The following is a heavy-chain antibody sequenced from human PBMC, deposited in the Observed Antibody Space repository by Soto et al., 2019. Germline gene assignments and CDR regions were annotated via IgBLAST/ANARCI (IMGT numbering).Heavy chain of an antibody. CDR1: GFTFSIYW. Sequence: PGRCLRLSCAASGFTFSIYWMSWLRQAPGKGLEWVANIKQDGSKKYYVDSVKSRFTISRDNAKNSLYLQMNSLRAQDKAVYYCARDQSDGYGDYSWDYWGQGTLVSVSS. J-gene: IGHJ4*02. V-gene: IGHV3-7*01. CDR2: IKQDGSKK. CDR3: ARDQSDGYGDYSWDY. D-gene: IGHD4-17*01.